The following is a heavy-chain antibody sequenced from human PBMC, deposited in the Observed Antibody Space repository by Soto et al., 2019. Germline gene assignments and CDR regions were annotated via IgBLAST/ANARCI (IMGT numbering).Heavy chain of an antibody. V-gene: IGHV4-59*01. D-gene: IGHD2-15*01. CDR3: ASQDIVVAVAEAGAFAI. J-gene: IGHJ3*02. CDR2: IYYSGST. CDR1: GGSISSYY. Sequence: PSETLSLTCTVSGGSISSYYWSWIRQPPGKGLEWIGYIYYSGSTNYNPSLKSRVTISVDTSKNQFSLKLSSVTAADTAVYYCASQDIVVAVAEAGAFAIWGQGTMVTVSS.